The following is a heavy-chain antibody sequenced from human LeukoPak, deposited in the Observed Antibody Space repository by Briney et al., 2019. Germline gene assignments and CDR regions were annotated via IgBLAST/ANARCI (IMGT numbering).Heavy chain of an antibody. CDR1: GFTFSSYE. V-gene: IGHV3-48*03. Sequence: GGSLRLSCAASGFTFSSYEMNWVRQAPGKGLEWVSYISSSGSTIYYADSVKGRFTISRDNAKNSPYLQMNSLRAEDTAVYYCARDVAVAGTSALGYWGQGTLVTVSS. CDR2: ISSSGSTI. CDR3: ARDVAVAGTSALGY. J-gene: IGHJ4*02. D-gene: IGHD6-19*01.